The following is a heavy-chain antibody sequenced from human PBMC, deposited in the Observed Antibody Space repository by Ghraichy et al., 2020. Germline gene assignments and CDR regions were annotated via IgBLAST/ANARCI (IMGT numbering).Heavy chain of an antibody. Sequence: LSLTCAASGFTFRSYWMTWVRQAPGKGLEWVANIKHDGSERYHADSVKGRFTISRDNSKNTLYLQMNSLRAEDTAVYYCAKDRSSTSSYAMDVWGQGTTVKVSS. V-gene: IGHV3-7*03. CDR1: GFTFRSYW. CDR3: AKDRSSTSSYAMDV. D-gene: IGHD2-2*01. CDR2: IKHDGSER. J-gene: IGHJ6*02.